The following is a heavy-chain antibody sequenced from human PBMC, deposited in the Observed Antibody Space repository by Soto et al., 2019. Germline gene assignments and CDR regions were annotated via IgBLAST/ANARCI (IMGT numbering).Heavy chain of an antibody. CDR3: ARSYSNYLFYYGMDV. V-gene: IGHV1-69*13. Sequence: SVKVSCKASGGTFSSYAISWVRQAPGQGLEWMGGIIPIFGTANYAQKFQGRVTITADESTSTAYMELSGLRSEDTAVYYCARSYSNYLFYYGMDVWGQGTTVTVSS. CDR2: IIPIFGTA. CDR1: GGTFSSYA. J-gene: IGHJ6*02. D-gene: IGHD4-4*01.